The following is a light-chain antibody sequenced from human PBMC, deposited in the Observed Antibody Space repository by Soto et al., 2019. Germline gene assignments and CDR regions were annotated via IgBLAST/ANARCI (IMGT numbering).Light chain of an antibody. CDR1: QSLTNNY. CDR2: DVS. V-gene: IGKV3D-20*02. Sequence: NVFTLSPCTLSLSPGERATLSCRASQSLTNNYFAWYQQKPGQAPRLLIYDVSNRATGIPARFSGSGSGTDFTLTISSLEPEDFAVYYCQQRDYWQVTFGQGTRLEIK. J-gene: IGKJ5*01. CDR3: QQRDYWQVT.